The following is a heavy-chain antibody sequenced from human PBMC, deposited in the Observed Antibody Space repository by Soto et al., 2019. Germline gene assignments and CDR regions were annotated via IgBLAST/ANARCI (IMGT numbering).Heavy chain of an antibody. V-gene: IGHV4-4*02. CDR1: GCSTSSSNW. J-gene: IGHJ4*02. Sequence: PSETLSLTCAVSGCSTSSSNWWRWVRQPPGKGLEWIGEIYYSGSTNYNPSLKSRVTISVDTSKNQFSLKLSSVTAADTAVYYCARGSKVNAYGGSWGQGTLVTVSS. D-gene: IGHD2-15*01. CDR3: ARGSKVNAYGGS. CDR2: IYYSGST.